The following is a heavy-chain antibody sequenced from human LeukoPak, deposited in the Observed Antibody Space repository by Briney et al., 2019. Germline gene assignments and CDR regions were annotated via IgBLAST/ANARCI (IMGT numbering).Heavy chain of an antibody. CDR3: AKGVRITMVRGAFDI. D-gene: IGHD3-10*01. J-gene: IGHJ3*02. CDR1: GFTFDDYA. V-gene: IGHV3-9*01. Sequence: PGGSLRLSCAASGFTFDDYAMHWVRQAPGKGLEWVSGISWNSGSIGYADSVKGRFTISRDNAKNSLYLQMNSLGAEDTALYSCAKGVRITMVRGAFDIWGQGTMVTVSS. CDR2: ISWNSGSI.